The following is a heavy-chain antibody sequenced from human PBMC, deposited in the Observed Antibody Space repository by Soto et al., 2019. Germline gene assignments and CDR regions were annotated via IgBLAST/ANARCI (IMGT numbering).Heavy chain of an antibody. D-gene: IGHD6-19*01. CDR1: GGSISSYY. J-gene: IGHJ3*02. CDR2: IYYSGST. Sequence: PSETLSLTCTVSGGSISSYYWSWIRQPPGKGLEWIGYIYYSGSTNYNPSLKSRVTISVDTSKNQFSLKLSSVTAADTGVYYCARGGSSDWQVALDIWGQGTMVTVSS. V-gene: IGHV4-59*01. CDR3: ARGGSSDWQVALDI.